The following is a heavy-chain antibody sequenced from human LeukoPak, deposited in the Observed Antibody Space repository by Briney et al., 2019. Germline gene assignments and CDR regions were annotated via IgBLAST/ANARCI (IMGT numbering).Heavy chain of an antibody. D-gene: IGHD3-9*01. J-gene: IGHJ4*02. V-gene: IGHV5-51*01. CDR2: IYTGDSDT. Sequence: GESLKISCKGSGYSFTNYWIGWVRQTPGKGLGWMGFIYTGDSDTRYSPSFQGQVSISVDKSISTAYLQWCSLKASDTGMYYCAMRHYDILPGPDSFYFDSWGQGTLVTVSS. CDR3: AMRHYDILPGPDSFYFDS. CDR1: GYSFTNYW.